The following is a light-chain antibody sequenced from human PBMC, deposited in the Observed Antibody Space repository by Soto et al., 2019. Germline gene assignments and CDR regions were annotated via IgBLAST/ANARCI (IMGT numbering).Light chain of an antibody. Sequence: QSALTLRPSASGSPGQSVTISCTGTSSDVGGYNYGSWYQQHPGKAPKLMIYEVSKRPSGVPDRFSGSKSGNTASLTVSGLQAEDEADYYCSSYAGSNFWVFGGGTKLTVL. J-gene: IGLJ3*02. CDR3: SSYAGSNFWV. V-gene: IGLV2-8*01. CDR2: EVS. CDR1: SSDVGGYNY.